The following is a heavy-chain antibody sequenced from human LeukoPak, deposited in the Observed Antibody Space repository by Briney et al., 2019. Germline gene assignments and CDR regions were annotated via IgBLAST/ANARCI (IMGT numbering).Heavy chain of an antibody. CDR2: IYYSGST. Sequence: SETLSLTCIVSGGSISSSSYYWGWIRQSPGKGLEWIGSIYYSGSTYYDPSLKSRVTISVDTSKNQFSLKLSSVTAADTAVYYCARVMDIVVGWGHAFDIWGQGTMVTVSS. CDR3: ARVMDIVVGWGHAFDI. D-gene: IGHD2-15*01. J-gene: IGHJ3*02. V-gene: IGHV4-39*07. CDR1: GGSISSSSYY.